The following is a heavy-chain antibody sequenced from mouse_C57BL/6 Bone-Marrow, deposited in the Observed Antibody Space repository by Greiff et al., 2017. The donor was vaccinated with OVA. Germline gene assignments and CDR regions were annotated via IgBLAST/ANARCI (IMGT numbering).Heavy chain of an antibody. CDR1: GYSITSGYS. CDR3: ARVDSSYPKPFAY. D-gene: IGHD1-1*01. Sequence: EVQVVESGPGLVKPPQSLSLTCSATGYSITSGYSWNWIRQFPGNKLEWMVYISYDGSNNYNPSLKNRISITRDTSKNQFFLQLNSVTTEDTATYYCARVDSSYPKPFAYWGQGTLVTVSA. V-gene: IGHV3-6*01. CDR2: ISYDGSN. J-gene: IGHJ3*01.